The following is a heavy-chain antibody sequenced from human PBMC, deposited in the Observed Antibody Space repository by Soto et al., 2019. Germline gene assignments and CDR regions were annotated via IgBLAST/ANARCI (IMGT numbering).Heavy chain of an antibody. CDR3: ASGIVVVPAPNFDY. CDR2: IIPIFGTA. CDR1: GGTFSSYA. D-gene: IGHD2-2*01. V-gene: IGHV1-69*01. J-gene: IGHJ4*02. Sequence: QVQLVQSGAEVKKPGSSVKVSCKASGGTFSSYAISWVRQAPGQGLEWMGGIIPIFGTANYAQKFQGRVTITADEATSTAYMELSSLGSEDTAVHYCASGIVVVPAPNFDYWGQGTLVTVSS.